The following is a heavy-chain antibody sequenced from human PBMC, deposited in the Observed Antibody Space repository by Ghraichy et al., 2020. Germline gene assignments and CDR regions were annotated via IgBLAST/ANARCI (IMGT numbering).Heavy chain of an antibody. D-gene: IGHD2-21*02. CDR3: TKDAYCSGDCFRGVYGLDV. V-gene: IGHV3-9*01. Sequence: SCAASGFTFDDYGMHWVRQAPGKGLEWVSGITWNSGHVDYADSVKGRFTISRDNAKNSLYLQMDSLRPEDTALYYCTKDAYCSGDCFRGVYGLDVWGQGTTVTVSS. CDR2: ITWNSGHV. J-gene: IGHJ6*02. CDR1: GFTFDDYG.